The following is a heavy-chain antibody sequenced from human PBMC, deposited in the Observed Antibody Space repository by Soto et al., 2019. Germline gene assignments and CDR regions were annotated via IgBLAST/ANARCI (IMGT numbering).Heavy chain of an antibody. CDR3: AGSGHTAMVIPPWFDP. Sequence: SETLSLTCTVSGGSISSSSYYWGWIRQPPGKGLEWIGSIYYSGSTNYNPSLKSRVTISVDTSKNQFSLKLSSVTAADTAVYYCAGSGHTAMVIPPWFDPWGQGTLVTVSS. D-gene: IGHD5-18*01. J-gene: IGHJ5*02. CDR1: GGSISSSSYY. V-gene: IGHV4-39*07. CDR2: IYYSGST.